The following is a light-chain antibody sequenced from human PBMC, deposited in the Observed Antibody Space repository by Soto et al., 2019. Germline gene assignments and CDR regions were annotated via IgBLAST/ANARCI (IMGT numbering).Light chain of an antibody. CDR1: QSVSSN. CDR2: GAS. V-gene: IGKV3-15*01. CDR3: QHYNNWPFT. Sequence: EIVMTQSPATLSVSPGERATLSCRASQSVSSNLAWYQQKPGQAPRLLIYGASGRATGIPARFSGSGSGTEITLTISSLQSEDFAVYYCQHYNNWPFTFGKGTKLEIK. J-gene: IGKJ2*01.